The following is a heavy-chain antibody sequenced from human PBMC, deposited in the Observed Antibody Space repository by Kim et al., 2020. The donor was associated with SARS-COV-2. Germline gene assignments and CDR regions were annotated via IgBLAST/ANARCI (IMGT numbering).Heavy chain of an antibody. V-gene: IGHV3-33*01. D-gene: IGHD1-1*01. J-gene: IGHJ4*02. CDR2: IWSDGSNK. CDR1: GFTFSTYG. Sequence: GGSLRLSCAASGFTFSTYGMHWVRQAPGKGLEWVAVIWSDGSNKHYADSMKGRFTISRDISKNTLYLQMNSLRAEDTAVYYCARTLSTTGIDYWGQGTLVTVSS. CDR3: ARTLSTTGIDY.